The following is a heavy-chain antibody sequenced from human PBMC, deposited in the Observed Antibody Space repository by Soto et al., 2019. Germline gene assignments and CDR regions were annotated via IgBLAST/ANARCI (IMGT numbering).Heavy chain of an antibody. CDR3: ARPRCSGGNCYIFDY. Sequence: SETLSLTCTVSGGSISSTSYTWGWVRQPPGKGLEWIGTFYYSGTTYYNPSLKSRVTISVDTSKNQFSLKVSSVTAADTAVYYCARPRCSGGNCYIFDYWGQGTLVTVSS. CDR1: GGSISSTSYT. D-gene: IGHD2-15*01. CDR2: FYYSGTT. V-gene: IGHV4-39*01. J-gene: IGHJ4*02.